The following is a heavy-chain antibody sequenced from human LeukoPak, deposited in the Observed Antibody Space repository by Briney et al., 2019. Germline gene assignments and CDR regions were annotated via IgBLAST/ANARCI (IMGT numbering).Heavy chain of an antibody. CDR1: GFTVSSNY. V-gene: IGHV3-30*18. CDR2: ISYDGSNK. D-gene: IGHD4-23*01. Sequence: LPGGSLRLSCAASGFTVSSNYMSWVRQAPGKGLEWVAVISYDGSNKYYADSVKGRFTISRDNSKNTLYLQMNSLRAEDTAVYYCANLLRWEPYWGQGTLVTVSS. CDR3: ANLLRWEPY. J-gene: IGHJ4*02.